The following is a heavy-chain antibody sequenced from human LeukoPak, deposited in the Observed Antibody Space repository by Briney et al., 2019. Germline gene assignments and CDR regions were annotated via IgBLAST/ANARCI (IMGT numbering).Heavy chain of an antibody. J-gene: IGHJ5*02. CDR3: AREEWLRGIDP. D-gene: IGHD5-12*01. Sequence: GGSLRLSCAASGFTFSSYSMNWVRQAPGKGLEWVSYISSSSSTIYYADSVKGRSTISRDNAKNSLYLQMNSLRAEDTAVYYCAREEWLRGIDPWGQGTLVTVSS. CDR2: ISSSSSTI. V-gene: IGHV3-48*01. CDR1: GFTFSSYS.